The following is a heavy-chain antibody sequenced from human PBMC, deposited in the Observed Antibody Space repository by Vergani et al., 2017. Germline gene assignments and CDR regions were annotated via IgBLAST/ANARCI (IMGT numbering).Heavy chain of an antibody. CDR2: ISRSSSTI. CDR1: GFTFSSYS. V-gene: IGHV3-48*01. J-gene: IGHJ4*02. Sequence: EVQLVESGGGLVQPGGSLRLSCAASGFTFSSYSMNWVRQAPGKGLEWVSYISRSSSTIYYADSVKGRFTISRDNAKNSLYLQMNSLRAEDTAVFYCARSPGFIAAAGTGDYWGQGTLVTVSS. D-gene: IGHD6-13*01. CDR3: ARSPGFIAAAGTGDY.